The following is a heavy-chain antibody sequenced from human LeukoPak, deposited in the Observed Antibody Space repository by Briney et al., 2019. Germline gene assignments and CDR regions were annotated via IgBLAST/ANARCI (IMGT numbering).Heavy chain of an antibody. CDR3: AREFYSSSWNDVLPIDH. Sequence: SQTLSLTCAISGDSVSSNSAAWNWIRQSPSRGLEWLGRTYYRSKWYNDYAVSVKSRITINPDTSKNQFSLQLNSVTPEDTAVYYCAREFYSSSWNDVLPIDHWGQGTLVTVSS. CDR2: TYYRSKWYN. CDR1: GDSVSSNSAA. J-gene: IGHJ4*02. V-gene: IGHV6-1*01. D-gene: IGHD6-13*01.